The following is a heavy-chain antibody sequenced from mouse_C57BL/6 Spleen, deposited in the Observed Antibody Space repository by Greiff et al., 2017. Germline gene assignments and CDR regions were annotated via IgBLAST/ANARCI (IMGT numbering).Heavy chain of an antibody. CDR1: GFNIKDYY. Sequence: VQLKESGAELVRPGASVKLSCTASGFNIKDYYMHWVKQRPEQGLEWIGRIDPEDGDTEYAPKFQGKATMTADTSSNPAYLQLSSLTSEDTAVYFCTTVYYYGSSYGYFDVWATRTPATISS. CDR2: IDPEDGDT. D-gene: IGHD1-1*01. J-gene: IGHJ1*03. CDR3: TTVYYYGSSYGYFDV. V-gene: IGHV14-1*01.